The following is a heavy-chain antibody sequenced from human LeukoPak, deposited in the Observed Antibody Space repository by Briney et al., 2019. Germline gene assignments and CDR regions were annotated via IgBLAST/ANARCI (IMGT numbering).Heavy chain of an antibody. J-gene: IGHJ4*02. Sequence: SETLSLTCAVYGGSFSGYYWSWIRQPPGKGLEWIGEINHSGSTNYNPSLKSRVTISVDTSKNQFSLKLSSVTAADTAVYYRARVRLTTVTDYCGEGTLVTVSS. CDR3: ARVRLTTVTDY. D-gene: IGHD4-17*01. V-gene: IGHV4-34*01. CDR1: GGSFSGYY. CDR2: INHSGST.